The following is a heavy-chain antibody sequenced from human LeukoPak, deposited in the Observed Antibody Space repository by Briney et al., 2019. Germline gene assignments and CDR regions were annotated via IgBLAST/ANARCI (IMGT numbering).Heavy chain of an antibody. Sequence: GGSLRLSCAASGFTFTNAWMNWVRQAPGKGLEWVGRIKSKADGETIDYAAPVKGRFTFSRDDSKNTLYLQVNSLKVEDTAVYYCTTDLKESGSDTTTGFQYWGQGTLVTVSS. CDR2: IKSKADGETI. CDR1: GFTFTNAW. D-gene: IGHD1-26*01. V-gene: IGHV3-15*07. J-gene: IGHJ4*02. CDR3: TTDLKESGSDTTTGFQY.